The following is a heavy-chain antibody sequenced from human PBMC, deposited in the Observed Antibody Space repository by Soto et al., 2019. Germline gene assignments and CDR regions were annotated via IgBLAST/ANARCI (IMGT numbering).Heavy chain of an antibody. J-gene: IGHJ4*02. D-gene: IGHD3-3*01. CDR2: INHSGST. CDR3: ATGYYDFWSGYYTVFDY. CDR1: GGSFSGYY. Sequence: SETLSLTCAVYGGSFSGYYWSWIRQPPGKGLEWIGEINHSGSTNYNPSLKSRVTISVDTSKNQFPLKLSSVTAADTAVYYCATGYYDFWSGYYTVFDYWGQGTLVTVSS. V-gene: IGHV4-34*01.